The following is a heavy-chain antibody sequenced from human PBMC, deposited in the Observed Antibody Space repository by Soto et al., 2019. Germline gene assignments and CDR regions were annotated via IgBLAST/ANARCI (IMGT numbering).Heavy chain of an antibody. CDR1: GFTFSSYS. Sequence: ESGGGLVKPGGSLRLSCAASGFTFSSYSMNWVRQAPGKGLEWVSSISSSSSYIYYADSVKGRFTISRDNAKNSLYLQMNSLRAEDTAVYYCARGGIYYDSTGYRGDYWGQGTLVTVSS. V-gene: IGHV3-21*01. CDR2: ISSSSSYI. D-gene: IGHD3-22*01. J-gene: IGHJ4*02. CDR3: ARGGIYYDSTGYRGDY.